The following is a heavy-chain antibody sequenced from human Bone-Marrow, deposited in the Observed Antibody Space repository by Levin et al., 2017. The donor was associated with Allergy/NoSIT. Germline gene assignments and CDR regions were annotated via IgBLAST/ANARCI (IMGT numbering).Heavy chain of an antibody. CDR2: VYYSGRT. V-gene: IGHV4-59*01. CDR1: GVSINSYY. CDR3: ARADGGYFDY. D-gene: IGHD3-16*01. Sequence: PSETLSLTCSVSGVSINSYYWSWIRQPPGKGLEWIGYVYYSGRTNYIPSLKGRVTISMDTSKNQFSLKLTSVTAADTAVYYCARADGGYFDYWGQGSLVTVSS. J-gene: IGHJ4*02.